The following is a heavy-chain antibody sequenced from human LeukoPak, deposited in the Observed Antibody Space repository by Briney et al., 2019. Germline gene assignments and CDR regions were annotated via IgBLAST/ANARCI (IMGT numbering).Heavy chain of an antibody. Sequence: RTGGSLRLSCAASGFTLSHYWMHWVRQAPGKGLEWVSGISWNSGSIGYADSVKGRFTISRDNAKNSLYLQMNSLRAEDTALYYCAKDLELEDYWGQGTLVTVSS. D-gene: IGHD1-7*01. CDR2: ISWNSGSI. J-gene: IGHJ4*02. CDR1: GFTLSHYW. CDR3: AKDLELEDY. V-gene: IGHV3-9*01.